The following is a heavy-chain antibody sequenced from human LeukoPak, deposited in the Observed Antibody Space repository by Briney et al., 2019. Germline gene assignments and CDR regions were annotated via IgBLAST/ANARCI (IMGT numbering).Heavy chain of an antibody. V-gene: IGHV3-21*01. CDR3: VTGQWLRPGLGY. J-gene: IGHJ4*02. CDR2: ISSSSSYI. D-gene: IGHD5-12*01. Sequence: GGSLRLSCAASGFTFSSYSMNWVRQAPGKGLEWVSSISSSSSYIYYADSVKGRFTISRDNAKNSLYLQMNSLRAEDTAVYYCVTGQWLRPGLGYWGQGTLVTVSS. CDR1: GFTFSSYS.